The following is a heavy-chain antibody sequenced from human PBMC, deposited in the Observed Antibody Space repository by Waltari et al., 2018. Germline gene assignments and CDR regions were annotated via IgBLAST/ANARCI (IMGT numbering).Heavy chain of an antibody. CDR1: GFTFSSYA. V-gene: IGHV3-23*03. CDR2: IYSGGST. Sequence: EVQLLESGGGLVQPGGSLRLSCAASGFTFSSYAMTWVRQAPGKGLKWVSVIYSGGSTDYADAVKGRFTISRDNSKNTVFLQMNSLTSEDTAVYYCVKDPLDGDYFDYWGQGTLVTVSS. D-gene: IGHD3-3*01. CDR3: VKDPLDGDYFDY. J-gene: IGHJ4*02.